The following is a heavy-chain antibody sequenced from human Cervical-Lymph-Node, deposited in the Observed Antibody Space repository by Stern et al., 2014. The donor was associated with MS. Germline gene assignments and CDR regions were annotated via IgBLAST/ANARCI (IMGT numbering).Heavy chain of an antibody. J-gene: IGHJ5*02. D-gene: IGHD6-13*01. CDR3: ASVHSSSSGNWFDP. CDR2: IIPIFCPA. CDR1: GGTFSSYA. V-gene: IGHV1-69*01. Sequence: QVQLVQSGAEVKKPGASVKVSCKASGGTFSSYAISWVRQAPGQGLEWMGGIIPIFCPANYAQNVQGRVTITEDESTSTAYMQLSSLRSEDTAVYYCASVHSSSSGNWFDPWGQGTLVPVSS.